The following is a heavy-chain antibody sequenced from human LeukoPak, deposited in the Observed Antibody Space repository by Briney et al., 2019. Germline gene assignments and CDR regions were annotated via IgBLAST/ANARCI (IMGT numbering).Heavy chain of an antibody. CDR1: GGSISSHY. Sequence: PSGTLSLTCTVSGGSISSHYWSWIRQPPGKGLEWIGYIYYSGSTNYNPSLKSRVTISVDTSKNQFSLKLSSVTAADTAVYYCARGTGDEMNYYYYMDVWGKGTTVTVSS. V-gene: IGHV4-59*11. D-gene: IGHD7-27*01. J-gene: IGHJ6*03. CDR3: ARGTGDEMNYYYYMDV. CDR2: IYYSGST.